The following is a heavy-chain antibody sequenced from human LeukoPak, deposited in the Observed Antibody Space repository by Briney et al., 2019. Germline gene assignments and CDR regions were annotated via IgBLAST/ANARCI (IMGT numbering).Heavy chain of an antibody. V-gene: IGHV3-23*01. D-gene: IGHD3-22*01. Sequence: GGSLRLSCAASGFTFSSYAMSWVRQAPGKGLEWVSAISGSGGSTYYADSVKGRFTISRDNSKNTLYLQRNSLRAEDTAVHYCAKARDYYDSSVATLPGYYFDYWGQGTLVTVSS. J-gene: IGHJ4*02. CDR2: ISGSGGST. CDR3: AKARDYYDSSVATLPGYYFDY. CDR1: GFTFSSYA.